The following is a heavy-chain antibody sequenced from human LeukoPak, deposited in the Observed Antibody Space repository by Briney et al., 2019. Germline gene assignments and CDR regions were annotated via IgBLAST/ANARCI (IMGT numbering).Heavy chain of an antibody. CDR3: ARGSRWLQLGPFDY. CDR2: MSYDGSDN. J-gene: IGHJ4*02. CDR1: RVTFSICT. V-gene: IGHV3-30*01. D-gene: IGHD5-24*01. Sequence: VRSLRLSCAASRVTFSICTMHWVPHAPGKGLEGVAVMSYDGSDNYYADSVKGRFTISRDNSRTTVYLQMKSLRAEDTAVYYCARGSRWLQLGPFDYWGQGTLVTVSS.